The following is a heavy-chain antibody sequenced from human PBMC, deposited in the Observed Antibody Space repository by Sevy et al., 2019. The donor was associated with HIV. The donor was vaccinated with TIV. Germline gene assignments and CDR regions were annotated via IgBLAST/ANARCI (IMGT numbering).Heavy chain of an antibody. D-gene: IGHD3-22*01. V-gene: IGHV3-23*01. CDR1: GFTFTSYA. Sequence: GGSLRLSCAVSGFTFTSYAMNWVRQAPGKGLEWVSGVSGSGGSTYYADSVKGRFSISRDNSRNTLYLQINTLRAEDTAVYYCVKDVAYDNTYLDYWGQGPRSPSPQ. CDR3: VKDVAYDNTYLDY. CDR2: VSGSGGST. J-gene: IGHJ4*02.